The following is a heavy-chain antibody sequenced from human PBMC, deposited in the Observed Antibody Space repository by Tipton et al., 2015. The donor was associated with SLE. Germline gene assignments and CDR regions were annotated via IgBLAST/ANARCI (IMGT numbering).Heavy chain of an antibody. CDR3: ARDIGTMFQGVIDDALDT. D-gene: IGHD3-10*01. V-gene: IGHV3-30*04. CDR1: GFTFSNYP. J-gene: IGHJ3*02. CDR2: ILYDSGNR. Sequence: SLRLSCSASGFTFSNYPMHWVRQAPGKGLEWVAVILYDSGNRFYADSVKGRFTISRDNSKSILYLQMDSLRPDDTAVYYCARDIGTMFQGVIDDALDTWGQGTMVTVSS.